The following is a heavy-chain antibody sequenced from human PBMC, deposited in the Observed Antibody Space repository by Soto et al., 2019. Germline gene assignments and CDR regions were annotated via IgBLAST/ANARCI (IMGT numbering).Heavy chain of an antibody. Sequence: GASVKVSCKASGGTFSSYAISWVRQAPGQGLEWMGGIIPIFGTANYAQKFQGRVTITADESTSTAYMELSSLRSEDTAVYYCARDRKVAAAGEFDYWGQGTLVPVSP. CDR2: IIPIFGTA. D-gene: IGHD6-13*01. J-gene: IGHJ4*02. CDR1: GGTFSSYA. CDR3: ARDRKVAAAGEFDY. V-gene: IGHV1-69*13.